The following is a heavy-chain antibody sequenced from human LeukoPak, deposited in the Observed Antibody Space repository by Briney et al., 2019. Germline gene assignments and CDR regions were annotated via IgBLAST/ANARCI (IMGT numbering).Heavy chain of an antibody. V-gene: IGHV1-3*03. Sequence: GASVKVSCKASGYTFTSYVIHWVRQAPGQRLEWMGWISAGNGNTKYSQEFQDRVTITRDTSASTAYMELSSLRSEDMAVYYCARQHSSHPLLDYWGQGTLVTVSS. D-gene: IGHD6-13*01. J-gene: IGHJ4*02. CDR3: ARQHSSHPLLDY. CDR2: ISAGNGNT. CDR1: GYTFTSYV.